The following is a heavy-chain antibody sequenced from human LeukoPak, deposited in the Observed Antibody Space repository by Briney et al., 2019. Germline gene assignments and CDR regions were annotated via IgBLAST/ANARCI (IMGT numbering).Heavy chain of an antibody. CDR2: ISGSSSTT. CDR3: ARDSQRIGDY. CDR1: GFTFSSYA. Sequence: GGSLRLSCAASGFTFSSYAMNWVRQAPGKGLEWISYISGSSSTTYHADSVKGRFTISRDNSKNSLYLQMNSLRDEDTAVYYCARDSQRIGDYWGPGTLVTVSS. J-gene: IGHJ4*02. V-gene: IGHV3-48*02. D-gene: IGHD1-26*01.